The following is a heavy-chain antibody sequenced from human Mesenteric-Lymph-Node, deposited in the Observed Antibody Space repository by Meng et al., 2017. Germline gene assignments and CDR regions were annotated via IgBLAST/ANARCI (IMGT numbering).Heavy chain of an antibody. J-gene: IGHJ4*02. Sequence: KVSCKASGYSFTSYWIGWVRQMPGKGLEWMGIIYPGDSDTRYSPSFQGQVTISADKSISTAYLQWSSLKASDTAMYYCARIRRQRWLQFDYWGQGTLVTVSS. CDR1: GYSFTSYW. D-gene: IGHD5-24*01. V-gene: IGHV5-51*01. CDR3: ARIRRQRWLQFDY. CDR2: IYPGDSDT.